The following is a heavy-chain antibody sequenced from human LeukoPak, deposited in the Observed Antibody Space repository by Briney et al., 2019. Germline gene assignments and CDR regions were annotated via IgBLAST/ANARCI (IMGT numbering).Heavy chain of an antibody. V-gene: IGHV4-34*01. CDR3: ARSRSFDP. CDR1: GGSISDAAYY. Sequence: PSETLSLTCTVSGGSISDAAYYWSWIRQHPGEGLEWIGEINHSGSTNYNPSLKSRVTISVDTSKNQFSLKLSSVTAADTAVYYCARSRSFDPWGQGTLVTVSS. CDR2: INHSGST. J-gene: IGHJ5*02.